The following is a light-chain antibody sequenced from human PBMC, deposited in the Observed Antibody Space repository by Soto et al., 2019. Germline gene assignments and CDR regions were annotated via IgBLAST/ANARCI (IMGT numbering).Light chain of an antibody. CDR3: QQSYSTPPT. V-gene: IGKV1-39*01. CDR1: QSIGRN. CDR2: TSS. J-gene: IGKJ1*01. Sequence: DIQMTQSPASLSASVGDRVTVTCRASQSIGRNLNWYQQKPGKAPKLLIYTSSNLQSGVPSRFSGSGSGTDFILTIRSLQPEDFASYYCQQSYSTPPTFGQG.